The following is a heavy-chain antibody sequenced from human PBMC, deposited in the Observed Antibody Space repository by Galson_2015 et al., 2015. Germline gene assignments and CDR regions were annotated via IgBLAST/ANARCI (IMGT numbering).Heavy chain of an antibody. Sequence: SLRLSCAASGFTFSSYGMHWVRQAPGKGLEWVAVISYDGSNKYYADSVKGRFTISRDNSKNTLYLQMNSLRAEDTAVYYCAKGLYEYHYYGMDVWGQGTTVTVSS. D-gene: IGHD5/OR15-5a*01. CDR1: GFTFSSYG. J-gene: IGHJ6*02. V-gene: IGHV3-30*18. CDR2: ISYDGSNK. CDR3: AKGLYEYHYYGMDV.